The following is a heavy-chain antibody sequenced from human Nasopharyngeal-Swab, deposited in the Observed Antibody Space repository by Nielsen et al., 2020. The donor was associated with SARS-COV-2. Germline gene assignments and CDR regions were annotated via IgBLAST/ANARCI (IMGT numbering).Heavy chain of an antibody. CDR3: AKEEAKYGSGWQAFDS. V-gene: IGHV3-9*01. CDR1: GFTFADHD. J-gene: IGHJ4*02. D-gene: IGHD6-19*01. CDR2: ISWNSGSV. Sequence: SLTISCAASGFTFADHDMNWVRQAPGKGLDWVSRISWNSGSVAYADSVKGRFTISRANAKNSLYLQMNSLRPEDTAFYYCAKEEAKYGSGWQAFDSWGQGTLVTVSS.